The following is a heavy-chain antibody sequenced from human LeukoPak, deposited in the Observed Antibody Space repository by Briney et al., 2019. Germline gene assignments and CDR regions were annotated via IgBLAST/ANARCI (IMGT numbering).Heavy chain of an antibody. Sequence: GGSLRLSCAAAGFTFRSYAMNWVRQAPGKGLEWVANIKQDGGQIYYLESVKGRFTVSRDNAKNSLYLQMNSLRAEDTAVYYCARLGARQMLEYWGQGTLVTVSS. V-gene: IGHV3-7*01. CDR3: ARLGARQMLEY. D-gene: IGHD4-17*01. J-gene: IGHJ4*02. CDR1: GFTFRSYA. CDR2: IKQDGGQI.